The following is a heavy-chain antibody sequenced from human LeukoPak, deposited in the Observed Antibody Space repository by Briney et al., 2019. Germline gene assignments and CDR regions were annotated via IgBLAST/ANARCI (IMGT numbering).Heavy chain of an antibody. V-gene: IGHV4-34*01. D-gene: IGHD3-22*01. Sequence: PSETLSLTCAVYGGSFSGYYWSWIRQPPGKGLEWIGEINHSGSTNYNPSLKSRVTISVDTSKNQFSLKLSSATAADTAVYYCARRGGYLGIRKWFDPWGQGTLVTVSS. CDR2: INHSGST. J-gene: IGHJ5*02. CDR1: GGSFSGYY. CDR3: ARRGGYLGIRKWFDP.